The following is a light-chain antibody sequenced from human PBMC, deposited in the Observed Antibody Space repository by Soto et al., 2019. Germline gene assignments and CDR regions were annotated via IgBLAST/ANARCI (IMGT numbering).Light chain of an antibody. J-gene: IGKJ5*01. CDR1: QSVSNNY. CDR2: GAS. Sequence: MTQSPGTLSLSPGERATLSCRASQSVSNNYLAWYQQKPGQAPRLLIYGASNRATGIPDRFSGSGSGTNFTLTISSLQPEDFATYYCQQANSFPITFGQGTRLEIK. V-gene: IGKV3D-7*01. CDR3: QQANSFPIT.